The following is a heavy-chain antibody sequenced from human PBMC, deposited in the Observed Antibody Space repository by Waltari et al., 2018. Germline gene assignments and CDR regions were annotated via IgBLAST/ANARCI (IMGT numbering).Heavy chain of an antibody. D-gene: IGHD6-19*01. CDR2: INPNSGGT. CDR3: AKSLAVAGPGGYFQH. J-gene: IGHJ1*01. V-gene: IGHV1-2*02. Sequence: QVQLVQSGAEVKKPGASVKVSCQASGYTFTGYYVHWVRQAPGQGLEWMGWINPNSGGTTYAQKFQGRVTMTRDTSISTAYMELSSLRNDDTAVYTCAKSLAVAGPGGYFQHWGQGTLVTVSS. CDR1: GYTFTGYY.